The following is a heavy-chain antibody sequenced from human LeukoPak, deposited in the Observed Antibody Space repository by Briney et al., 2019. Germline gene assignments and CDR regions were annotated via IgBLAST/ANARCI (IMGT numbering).Heavy chain of an antibody. CDR3: ARAPRGTTGTGFDY. CDR1: EFTFSSYN. V-gene: IGHV3-21*01. D-gene: IGHD1-1*01. J-gene: IGHJ4*02. CDR2: ISSSSSYI. Sequence: GGSLRLSCAASEFTFSSYNMNWVRQAPGKGLEWVSSISSSSSYIYYADSVKGRFTISRDNAKNSLYLQMNSLRAEDTAVYYCARAPRGTTGTGFDYWGQGTLVTVSS.